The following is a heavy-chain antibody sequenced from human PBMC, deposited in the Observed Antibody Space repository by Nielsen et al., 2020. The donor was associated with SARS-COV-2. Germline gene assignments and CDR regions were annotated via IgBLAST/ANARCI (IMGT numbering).Heavy chain of an antibody. V-gene: IGHV3-11*01. CDR3: ARDPQNIGYGMDV. CDR1: GFTVSSNY. CDR2: ISGSGGST. D-gene: IGHD2/OR15-2a*01. Sequence: GESLKISCAASGFTVSSNYMSWVRQAPGKGLEWVSAISGSGGSTYYADSVKGRFTISRDNAKNSLYLQMNSLRAEDTAVYYCARDPQNIGYGMDVWGQGTTVTVSS. J-gene: IGHJ6*02.